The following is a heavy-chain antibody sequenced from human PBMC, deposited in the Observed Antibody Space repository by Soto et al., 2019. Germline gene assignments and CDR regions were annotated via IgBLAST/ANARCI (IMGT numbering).Heavy chain of an antibody. D-gene: IGHD6-19*01. J-gene: IGHJ3*01. CDR1: GFTFSSYS. CDR2: ISSSSSYI. CDR3: ALEGDSSGWWDAFDL. Sequence: PGGSLRLSCAASGFTFSSYSMNWVRQAPGKGLEWVSSISSSSSYIYYADSVKGRFTISRDNAKNSLYLQMNSLRAEDTAVYYCALEGDSSGWWDAFDLWGRGTMVTVSS. V-gene: IGHV3-21*01.